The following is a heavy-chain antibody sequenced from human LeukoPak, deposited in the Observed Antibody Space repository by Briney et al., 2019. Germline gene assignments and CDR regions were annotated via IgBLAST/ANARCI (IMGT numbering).Heavy chain of an antibody. Sequence: PGGSLRLSCAASGFTFSTYAMTWVRQAPGKGLKWVSAISGSGGDTFYADSVMGRFTISRDNSKNTMYLQMNSLRAEDTATYYCAKGPVVPVATYYFDYWGQGTLVTVSS. J-gene: IGHJ4*02. CDR1: GFTFSTYA. V-gene: IGHV3-23*01. CDR3: AKGPVVPVATYYFDY. D-gene: IGHD2-2*01. CDR2: ISGSGGDT.